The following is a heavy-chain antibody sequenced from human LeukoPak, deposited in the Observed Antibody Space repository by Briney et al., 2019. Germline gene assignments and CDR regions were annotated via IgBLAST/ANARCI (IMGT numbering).Heavy chain of an antibody. CDR3: ARTYYDILTGYNPYFDY. Sequence: GGSLRLSCAASGFTFSSYAMSWVRQAPGKGLEWVSAISGSGGSTYYADSVKGRFTISRDNAKNFLYLQMNSLRAEDTAVYYCARTYYDILTGYNPYFDYWGQGILVTVSS. J-gene: IGHJ4*02. D-gene: IGHD3-9*01. CDR2: ISGSGGST. CDR1: GFTFSSYA. V-gene: IGHV3-23*01.